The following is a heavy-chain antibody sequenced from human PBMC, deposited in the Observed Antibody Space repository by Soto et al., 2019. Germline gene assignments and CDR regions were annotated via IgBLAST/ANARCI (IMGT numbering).Heavy chain of an antibody. J-gene: IGHJ4*02. V-gene: IGHV1-18*01. CDR2: ISAYNGNT. CDR3: ASSHYRSGSSNFDY. Sequence: ASVKVSCKASGYTFTGYGISWVRQAPGQGLEWMGWISAYNGNTNYAQKLQGRVTMTTDTSTSTAYMELRSLRSDDTAVYYCASSHYRSGSSNFDYWGQGTLVTVSS. CDR1: GYTFTGYG. D-gene: IGHD3-10*01.